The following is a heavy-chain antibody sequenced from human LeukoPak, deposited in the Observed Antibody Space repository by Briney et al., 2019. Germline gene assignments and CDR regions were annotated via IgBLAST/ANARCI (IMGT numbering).Heavy chain of an antibody. Sequence: SETLSLTCTVSGYSISSSTYYWGWIRQPPGKGLEWIGNVYHSGSTYYNPSLKSRVTISVDTSKNQFSLNLSSVTAADTAVYYCARHAPYYYDSSGYSTWGQGTLVTVSS. CDR3: ARHAPYYYDSSGYST. CDR1: GYSISSSTYY. CDR2: VYHSGST. V-gene: IGHV4-39*01. J-gene: IGHJ4*02. D-gene: IGHD3-22*01.